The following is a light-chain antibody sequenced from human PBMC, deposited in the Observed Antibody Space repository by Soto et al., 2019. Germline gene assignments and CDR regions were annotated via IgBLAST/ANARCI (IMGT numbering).Light chain of an antibody. V-gene: IGLV2-14*01. J-gene: IGLJ1*01. Sequence: QSAMTQPASVTGSPGQSITISCTGTSSDVGGYNYVSWYQQHPGKAPKLMIYEVSNRPSGVSNRFSGSKSGNTASLTISGLHAEAEADYYCSSYTSSSTLVFGTGTKLTVL. CDR1: SSDVGGYNY. CDR3: SSYTSSSTLV. CDR2: EVS.